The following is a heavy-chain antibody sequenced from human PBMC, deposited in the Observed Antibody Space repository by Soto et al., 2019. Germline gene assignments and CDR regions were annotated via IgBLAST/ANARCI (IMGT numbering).Heavy chain of an antibody. CDR3: AREQLQVVIPDY. CDR2: NSSSSSYI. CDR1: GFTFSSYS. Sequence: GGSLRLSCAASGFTFSSYSMNWVRQAPGKGLEWVSSNSSSSSYIYYADSVKGRFTISRDNAKNSLYLQMNSLRAEDTAVYYCAREQLQVVIPDYWGQGTLVTVSS. J-gene: IGHJ4*02. D-gene: IGHD6-13*01. V-gene: IGHV3-21*01.